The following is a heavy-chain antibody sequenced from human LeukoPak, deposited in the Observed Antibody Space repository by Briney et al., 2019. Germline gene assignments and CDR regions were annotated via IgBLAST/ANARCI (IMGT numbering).Heavy chain of an antibody. CDR3: ARLSAL. CDR2: IDPKNGDT. CDR1: GYPFSDYY. J-gene: IGHJ4*02. Sequence: RASVKVSCKISGYPFSDYYIHWIRQASGQGLESMGWIDPKNGDTKYAQRSQGRLTISMDTSIDTVYMELSSLRYDDTAVYYCARLSALWGQGTLVTVSS. V-gene: IGHV1-2*02.